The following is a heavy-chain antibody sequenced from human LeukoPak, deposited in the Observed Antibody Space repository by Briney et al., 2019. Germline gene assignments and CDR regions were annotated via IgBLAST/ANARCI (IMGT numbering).Heavy chain of an antibody. CDR3: AREGVRGQAYYFDY. CDR1: GFTFSSFE. V-gene: IGHV3-48*03. D-gene: IGHD3-10*01. J-gene: IGHJ4*02. CDR2: ISSSGSIM. Sequence: GESLKISCAASGFTFSSFEMNWVRQAPGKGLEWVSYISSSGSIMYYADSVKGRFTISRDNAKNSLYLQMNSLRAEDTAVYYCAREGVRGQAYYFDYGGQGTLVTVSS.